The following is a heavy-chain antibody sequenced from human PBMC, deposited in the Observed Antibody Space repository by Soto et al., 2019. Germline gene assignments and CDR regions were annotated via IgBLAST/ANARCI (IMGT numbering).Heavy chain of an antibody. J-gene: IGHJ5*02. CDR2: INAGNGNT. CDR1: GYTFASYS. CDR3: ARDPPGTTFGWFDP. Sequence: GASVKVSCKASGYTFASYSMHWVRQAPGQRLEWMGWINAGNGNTKYSQKFQGRVTITRDTSASTAYMELSSLRSEDTAVYYCARDPPGTTFGWFDPWGQGTLVTVSS. D-gene: IGHD1-1*01. V-gene: IGHV1-3*01.